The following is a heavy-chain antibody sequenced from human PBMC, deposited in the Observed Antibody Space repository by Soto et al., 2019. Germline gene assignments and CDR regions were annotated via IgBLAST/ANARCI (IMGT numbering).Heavy chain of an antibody. CDR2: IYYSGST. Sequence: QVQLQESGPGLVKPSETLSLTCTVSGGSISSYYWSWIRQPPGKGLEWIGYIYYSGSTNYNPSFKSRVTVSVDTSKNQCALKLSCVTAADTAVYYCARVWGGAFDIWGQGKMVTVSS. D-gene: IGHD3-10*01. J-gene: IGHJ3*02. V-gene: IGHV4-59*01. CDR1: GGSISSYY. CDR3: ARVWGGAFDI.